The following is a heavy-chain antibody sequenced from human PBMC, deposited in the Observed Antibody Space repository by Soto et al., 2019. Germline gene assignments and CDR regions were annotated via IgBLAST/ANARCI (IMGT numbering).Heavy chain of an antibody. CDR3: AKDNGICGSGTVSH. CDR2: VSGTGDST. Sequence: EVHLLESGGGLVPPGGSLRLSCAASGFTVTSYAMSWVRQAPGKGLEWVSLVSGTGDSTHYANSVRGRFTISSDDSKATLYLQMSRLRAEDTAVYYCAKDNGICGSGTVSHWGQGTLVIVSS. J-gene: IGHJ4*02. D-gene: IGHD3-10*01. CDR1: GFTVTSYA. V-gene: IGHV3-23*01.